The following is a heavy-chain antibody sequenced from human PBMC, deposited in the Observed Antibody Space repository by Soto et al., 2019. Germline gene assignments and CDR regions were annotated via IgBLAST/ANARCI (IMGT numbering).Heavy chain of an antibody. CDR1: GGTFSSYT. D-gene: IGHD3-10*01. V-gene: IGHV1-69*02. CDR2: IIPILGIA. CDR3: ARFRGSYGMDV. J-gene: IGHJ6*02. Sequence: QVQLVQSGAEVKKPGSSVKVSCKASGGTFSSYTISWVRQAPGQGLEWMGRIIPILGIANYAQKFQGRVTITAAKSTSTAYMELSSLRSEDTAVYYCARFRGSYGMDVWGQGTTVTVSS.